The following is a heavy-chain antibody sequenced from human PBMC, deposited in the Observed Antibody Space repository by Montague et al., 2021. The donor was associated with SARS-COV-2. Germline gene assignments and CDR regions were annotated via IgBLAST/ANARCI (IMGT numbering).Heavy chain of an antibody. CDR3: ARGYYDILTGYLDAFDI. CDR1: GFSLGTSGMC. D-gene: IGHD3-9*01. Sequence: PALVKPTQTLTLTCTFSGFSLGTSGMCVSWIRQPPGKALEWLARIDWXXXKYYSTSLKTRLTISKDTSKNQVVLTMTNMDPVDTATYYCARGYYDILTGYLDAFDIWGQGTMVTVSS. CDR2: IDWXXXK. V-gene: IGHV2-70*11. J-gene: IGHJ3*02.